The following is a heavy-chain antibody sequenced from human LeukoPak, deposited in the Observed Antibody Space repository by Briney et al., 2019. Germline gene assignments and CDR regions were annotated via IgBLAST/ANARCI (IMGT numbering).Heavy chain of an antibody. Sequence: GASVNVSCKASGYTFTSYGISWVRQAPGQGLEWMGWISAYNGNTNYAQKLQGRVTMTTDTSTSTAYMELRSLRSDDTAVYYCARGYSPTPSDAFDIWGQGTMVTVSS. CDR1: GYTFTSYG. CDR2: ISAYNGNT. J-gene: IGHJ3*02. D-gene: IGHD5-18*01. V-gene: IGHV1-18*01. CDR3: ARGYSPTPSDAFDI.